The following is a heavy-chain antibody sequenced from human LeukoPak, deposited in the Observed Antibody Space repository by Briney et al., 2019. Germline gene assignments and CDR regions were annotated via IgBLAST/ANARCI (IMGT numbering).Heavy chain of an antibody. Sequence: PSETLSLTCTVSGGSISSYYWSWIRQPPGKGLEWIGEINHSGSTNYNPSLKGRVTISVDTSKNQFSLKLSSVTAADTAVYYCARAPQRSYQHNWFDPWGQGTLVTVSS. D-gene: IGHD2-21*01. J-gene: IGHJ5*02. CDR1: GGSISSYY. CDR3: ARAPQRSYQHNWFDP. CDR2: INHSGST. V-gene: IGHV4-34*01.